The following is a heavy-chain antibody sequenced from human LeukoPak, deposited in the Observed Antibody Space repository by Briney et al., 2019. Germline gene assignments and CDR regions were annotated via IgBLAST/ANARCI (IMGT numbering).Heavy chain of an antibody. Sequence: SETLSLTCTVSGGSISSSSYYWGWIRQPPGKGLEWIGSIYYSGSTYYNPSLKSRVTISVDTSKNQFSLKLSSVTAADTAVYYCARERRRTGDLFDYWGQGTLVTVSS. V-gene: IGHV4-39*07. CDR1: GGSISSSSYY. CDR2: IYYSGST. CDR3: ARERRRTGDLFDY. D-gene: IGHD7-27*01. J-gene: IGHJ4*02.